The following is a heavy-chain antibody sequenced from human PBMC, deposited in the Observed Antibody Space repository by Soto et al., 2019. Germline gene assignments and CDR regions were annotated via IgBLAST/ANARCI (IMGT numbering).Heavy chain of an antibody. CDR3: ARGSWDDVTGHYYMDV. V-gene: IGHV6-1*01. Sequence: TLSLTCDITGDSVSSNSAAWNWIRQTPSRGLEWLGRTYYRSKWYINYAVSVKSRITVNPDTSKNQFSLQLNSVTPEDTAVYYCARGSWDDVTGHYYMDVWGKGTTVTVSS. CDR1: GDSVSSNSAA. CDR2: TYYRSKWYI. J-gene: IGHJ6*03. D-gene: IGHD1-1*01.